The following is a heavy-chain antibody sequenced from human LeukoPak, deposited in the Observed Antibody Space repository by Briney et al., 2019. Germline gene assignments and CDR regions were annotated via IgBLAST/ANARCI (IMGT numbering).Heavy chain of an antibody. CDR1: GSSGTTNY. CDR2: VYGGDTT. D-gene: IGHD4-17*01. V-gene: IGHV3-66*01. J-gene: IGHJ4*02. CDR3: TRVPYGDYWSSDY. Sequence: GGSLRLSCAASGSSGTTNYMSWVRQAPGKGLEFVSIVYGGDTTVYADSVKGRFTISRDTSKNTLFLQMNSLRVEDTAIYYCTRVPYGDYWSSDYWGQGTLVTVSS.